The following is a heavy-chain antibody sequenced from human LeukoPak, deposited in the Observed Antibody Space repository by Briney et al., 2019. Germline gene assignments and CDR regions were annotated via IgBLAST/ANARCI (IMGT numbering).Heavy chain of an antibody. CDR2: IYYRGST. J-gene: IGHJ4*02. CDR1: GGSISSYY. Sequence: SESLSLTCTVSGGSISSYYWSWIRQPPRAGLEWIAYIYYRGSTNYNPSLTSRVTISVDTSKNQFSLKLSSVPAADTAVYYCARRTTGTGPFDYWGQGTLVTVSS. D-gene: IGHD1-1*01. V-gene: IGHV4-59*08. CDR3: ARRTTGTGPFDY.